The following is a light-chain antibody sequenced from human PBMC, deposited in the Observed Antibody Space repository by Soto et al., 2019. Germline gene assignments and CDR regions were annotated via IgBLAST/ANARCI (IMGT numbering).Light chain of an antibody. V-gene: IGLV2-8*01. J-gene: IGLJ3*02. CDR2: EVN. Sequence: QSVLTQPPSASGSPGQSVTISCTGTTSDVGGYNYVSWYQLHPDKVPKLIIYEVNKRPSGVPDRFSGSKSGSTASLTVSGLQAEDEADYYCAAWDDSLSGRVFGGGTKLTVL. CDR1: TSDVGGYNY. CDR3: AAWDDSLSGRV.